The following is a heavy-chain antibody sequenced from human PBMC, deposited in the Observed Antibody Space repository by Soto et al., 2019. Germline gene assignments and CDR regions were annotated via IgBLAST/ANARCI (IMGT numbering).Heavy chain of an antibody. CDR2: ISDSGDST. CDR3: PPLPRAAAGKPFPDYYYYGVDV. V-gene: IGHV3-23*01. Sequence: GGSLRLSCAASGFTFSSYATSWVRQAPGKGLEWVSGISDSGDSTYYADSVKGRFTISRDNSKNTLFLQMDSLRAEDTAVYYCPPLPRAAAGKPFPDYYYYGVDVWGQGTAVTVSS. D-gene: IGHD6-13*01. CDR1: GFTFSSYA. J-gene: IGHJ6*02.